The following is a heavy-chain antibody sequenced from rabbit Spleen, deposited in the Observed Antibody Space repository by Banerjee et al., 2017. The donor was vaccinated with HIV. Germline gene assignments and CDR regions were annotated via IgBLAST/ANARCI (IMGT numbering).Heavy chain of an antibody. Sequence: QEQLEESGGGLVQPEGSLTLTCKASGFSFSNKAVMCWVRQAPGKGLEWIACIAVGSGGFTYYANWAKGRFTISKTSSTTVTLHMTSLTVADTATYFCARDTGSSFSSYGMDLWGQGTLVTVS. D-gene: IGHD8-1*01. CDR2: IAVGSGGFT. CDR3: ARDTGSSFSSYGMDL. J-gene: IGHJ6*01. CDR1: GFSFSNKAV. V-gene: IGHV1S45*01.